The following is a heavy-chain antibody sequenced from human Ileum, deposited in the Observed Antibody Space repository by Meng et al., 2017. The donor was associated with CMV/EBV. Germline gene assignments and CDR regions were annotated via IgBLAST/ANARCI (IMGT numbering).Heavy chain of an antibody. Sequence: LSWADSGFNVSSYSMNWVRQAPGKGLEWVSSISSSSSYIYYADSVKGRFTISRDNAKNSLYLQMNSLRAEDTAVYYCARGSAARPWGYWGQGTLVTVSS. V-gene: IGHV3-21*01. CDR1: GFNVSSYS. CDR2: ISSSSSYI. D-gene: IGHD6-6*01. J-gene: IGHJ4*02. CDR3: ARGSAARPWGY.